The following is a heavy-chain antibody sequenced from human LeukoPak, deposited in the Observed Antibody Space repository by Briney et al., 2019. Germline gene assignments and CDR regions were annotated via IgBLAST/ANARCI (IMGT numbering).Heavy chain of an antibody. J-gene: IGHJ5*02. CDR3: ARGPWYCSSTSCHMAGGWFDP. Sequence: PSETLSLTCTVSGGSISSYYWSWIRQPPGKGLEWIGYIYYSGSTNYKPSLKSRVTISVDTSKNQFSLKLSSVTAADTAVYYCARGPWYCSSTSCHMAGGWFDPWGQGTLVTVSS. CDR1: GGSISSYY. CDR2: IYYSGST. V-gene: IGHV4-59*01. D-gene: IGHD2-2*02.